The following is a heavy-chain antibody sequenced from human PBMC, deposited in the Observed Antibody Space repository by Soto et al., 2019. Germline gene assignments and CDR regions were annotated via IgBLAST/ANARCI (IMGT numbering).Heavy chain of an antibody. CDR3: AEDLFGNSNGGSSDSGGSDA. CDR1: GFTFTNYA. V-gene: IGHV3-23*01. Sequence: EVQLLESGGGLVQPGGSLRLSCVASGFTFTNYAMSWVRQAPGKGLEWVSALSGSGATTFYSDSAKGRFTISRDNSKNTMYLQMNSLRADDTAIYYCAEDLFGNSNGGSSDSGGSDAWGQGTLVTVSS. D-gene: IGHD2-15*01. J-gene: IGHJ5*02. CDR2: LSGSGATT.